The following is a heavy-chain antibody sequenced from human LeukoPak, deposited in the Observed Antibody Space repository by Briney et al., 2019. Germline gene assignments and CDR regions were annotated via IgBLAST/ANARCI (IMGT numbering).Heavy chain of an antibody. CDR2: IYYSGST. V-gene: IGHV4-59*08. CDR3: ARKIGYCSGGSCRRGYYYYGMDV. CDR1: GGSISSYY. Sequence: SETLSLTCTVSGGSISSYYWSWIRQPPGKGLEWIGYIYYSGSTNYNPSLKSRVTISVDTSKNQFSLKLSSVTAADTAVYYCARKIGYCSGGSCRRGYYYYGMDVWGQGTTVTVSS. D-gene: IGHD2-15*01. J-gene: IGHJ6*02.